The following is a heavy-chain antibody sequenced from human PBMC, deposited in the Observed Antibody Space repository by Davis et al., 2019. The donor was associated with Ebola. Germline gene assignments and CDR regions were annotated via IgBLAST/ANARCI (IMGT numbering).Heavy chain of an antibody. J-gene: IGHJ6*02. CDR1: GYTFTRYG. CDR3: ARDRYCSGGSCYSSYYYGMDV. Sequence: AASVKVSCKASGYTFTRYGITWVRQAPGQGLEWMAWISAYNGNTNYAQKLQGRVTMTTDTSTSTAYMELRSLRSDDTAVYYCARDRYCSGGSCYSSYYYGMDVWGQGTTVTVSS. D-gene: IGHD2-15*01. V-gene: IGHV1-18*01. CDR2: ISAYNGNT.